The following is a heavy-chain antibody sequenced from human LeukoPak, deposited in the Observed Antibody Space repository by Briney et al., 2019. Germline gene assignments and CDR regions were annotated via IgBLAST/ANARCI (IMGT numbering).Heavy chain of an antibody. D-gene: IGHD4-17*01. Sequence: PGGSLRLSCAASGFTVSSNYMRWVRQAPGKGLEWVSVIYSGGTTYYADSVKGRFTISRDNSKNTLYLQMNSLRAEDAAVYYCAREYGDYAYYWGQGTLVSVSS. CDR2: IYSGGTT. CDR3: AREYGDYAYY. V-gene: IGHV3-66*01. J-gene: IGHJ4*02. CDR1: GFTVSSNY.